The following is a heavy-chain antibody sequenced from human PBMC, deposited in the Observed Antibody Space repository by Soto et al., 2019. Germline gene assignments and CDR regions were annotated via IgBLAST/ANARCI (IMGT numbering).Heavy chain of an antibody. CDR2: TYYRSKWYN. D-gene: IGHD3-16*01. V-gene: IGHV6-1*01. CDR1: GDSVSSNSAA. Sequence: SQTLSLTCAISGDSVSSNSAAWNWIRQSPSRGLEWLGRTYYRSKWYNDYAVSVKSRITINPDTSKNQFSLQLNSVTPEDTAVYYCARDPWAGGSEGRYYFDYWGQGTLVTVSS. CDR3: ARDPWAGGSEGRYYFDY. J-gene: IGHJ4*02.